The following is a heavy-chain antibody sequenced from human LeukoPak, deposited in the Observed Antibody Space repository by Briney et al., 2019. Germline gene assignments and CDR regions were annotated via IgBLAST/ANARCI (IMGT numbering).Heavy chain of an antibody. J-gene: IGHJ5*02. D-gene: IGHD3-10*01. CDR3: ARRGPPRTMLRGVKSGWFDP. CDR2: IYHSGST. Sequence: SGTLSLTCAVSGGSISSSNWWSWVRQPPGKGLEWIGEIYHSGSTNYNPSLKSRVTISVDTSKNQFSLKLSSVTAADTAVYYCARRGPPRTMLRGVKSGWFDPWGQGTLVTVSS. V-gene: IGHV4-4*02. CDR1: GGSISSSNW.